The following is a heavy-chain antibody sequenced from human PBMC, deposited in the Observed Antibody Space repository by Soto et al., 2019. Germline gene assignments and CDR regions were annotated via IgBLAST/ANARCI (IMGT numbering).Heavy chain of an antibody. CDR3: ARMYYDFWSGYPHYFDY. V-gene: IGHV1-18*01. CDR2: NIAYNGNT. CDR1: GYTFTSYG. J-gene: IGHJ4*02. Sequence: GASVKVSCKASGYTFTSYGISWVRQAPGQGMEWMGWNIAYNGNTNYAQKLQGRVTMTTDTSKSTVYLELRSLRSDDTAFYYCARMYYDFWSGYPHYFDYWGQGTLVTVSS. D-gene: IGHD3-3*01.